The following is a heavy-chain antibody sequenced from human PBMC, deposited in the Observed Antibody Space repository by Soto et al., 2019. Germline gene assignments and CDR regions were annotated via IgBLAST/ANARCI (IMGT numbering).Heavy chain of an antibody. Sequence: QVQLVQSGAEVKKPGSSVKVSCKASGGTFSSYAISWVRQAPGQGLEWMGGIIPIFGTANYAQKFQGRVTITADESTSTAYMELSSLRSEDTAVYYCARDHTPMDTAMAHWYFDLWGRGTLVTVSS. V-gene: IGHV1-69*01. CDR3: ARDHTPMDTAMAHWYFDL. CDR1: GGTFSSYA. D-gene: IGHD5-18*01. J-gene: IGHJ2*01. CDR2: IIPIFGTA.